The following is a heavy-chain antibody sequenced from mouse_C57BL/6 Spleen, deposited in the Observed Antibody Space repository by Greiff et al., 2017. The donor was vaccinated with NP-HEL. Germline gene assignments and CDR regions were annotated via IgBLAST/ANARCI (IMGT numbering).Heavy chain of an antibody. CDR1: GYTFTSYW. CDR2: IYPSDSET. D-gene: IGHD1-1*01. J-gene: IGHJ2*01. V-gene: IGHV1-61*01. CDR3: ARGYYYGSSPFDY. Sequence: VQLQQPGAELVRPGSSVKLSCKASGYTFTSYWLDWVKQRPGQGLEWIGNIYPSDSETHYNQKFKDKATLTVDKSSSTAYMQLSSLTSEDSAVYYCARGYYYGSSPFDYWGQGTTLTVSS.